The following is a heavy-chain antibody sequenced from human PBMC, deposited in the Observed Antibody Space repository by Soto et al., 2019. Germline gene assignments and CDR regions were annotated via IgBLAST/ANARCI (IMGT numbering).Heavy chain of an antibody. CDR1: GGSISSGDYY. J-gene: IGHJ4*02. CDR2: IYYSGST. V-gene: IGHV4-30-4*01. CDR3: ARYHFGGARDY. D-gene: IGHD3-10*01. Sequence: SETLSLTCTVSGGSISSGDYYWSWIRQPPGKGLEWIGYIYYSGSTYYNPSLKSRVTISVDTSKNQFSLKLSSVTAADTAVYYCARYHFGGARDYWGQGTLVTVS.